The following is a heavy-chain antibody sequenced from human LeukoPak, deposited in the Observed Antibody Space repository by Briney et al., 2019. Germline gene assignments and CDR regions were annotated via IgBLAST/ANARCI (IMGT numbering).Heavy chain of an antibody. CDR3: ARGDWGLFDY. Sequence: SVTLSLTCTVSGGSISSYYWSWIRQPPGKGLEWIGYIYYSGSTNYNPSLKSRVTISVDTSKNQFSLKLSSVTAADTAVYYCARGDWGLFDYWGQGTLVTVSS. J-gene: IGHJ4*02. D-gene: IGHD3/OR15-3a*01. CDR2: IYYSGST. CDR1: GGSISSYY. V-gene: IGHV4-59*01.